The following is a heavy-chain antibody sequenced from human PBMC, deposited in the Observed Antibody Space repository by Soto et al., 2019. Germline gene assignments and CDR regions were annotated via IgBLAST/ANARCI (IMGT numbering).Heavy chain of an antibody. CDR2: IRNKAYDETT. D-gene: IGHD3-10*01. CDR1: GFAFDEYP. Sequence: GGSLRLSCITSGFAFDEYPMSCFRQAPGKGLEWVCYIRNKAYDETTEYAASVKGRFIISRDGSTSIAYLQMNSLKADDTAVYYCARAVRIVGDAFDFWGQGTMVTVSS. CDR3: ARAVRIVGDAFDF. J-gene: IGHJ3*01. V-gene: IGHV3-49*01.